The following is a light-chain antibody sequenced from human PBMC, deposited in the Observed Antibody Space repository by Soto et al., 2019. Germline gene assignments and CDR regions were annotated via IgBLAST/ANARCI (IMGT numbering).Light chain of an antibody. CDR1: SSNIGAGYD. V-gene: IGLV1-40*01. J-gene: IGLJ3*02. CDR3: QSYDSSLSASV. Sequence: QSVLTQPPSVFGAPGQRVTISCTASSSNIGAGYDVHWYQQLPGTAPKLLIYNNNNRPSGVPDRFSGSKSGTSASLAITGLQAEDEADYYCQSYDSSLSASVFGGGTKLTVL. CDR2: NNN.